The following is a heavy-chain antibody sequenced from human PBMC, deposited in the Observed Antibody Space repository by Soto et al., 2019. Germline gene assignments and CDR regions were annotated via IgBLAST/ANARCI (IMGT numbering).Heavy chain of an antibody. V-gene: IGHV3-23*01. CDR2: ISGSGSST. J-gene: IGHJ4*02. Sequence: EVQLLESGGGLVQPGGSLRLSCAASGFTFSSYAMNWVRQAPGKGLEWVSVISGSGSSTYYADYVKGRFTIPRDNAKNTLYLQMNSLRAEDTAVYYCASRSSGWYFDYWGQGTLVTVSS. D-gene: IGHD6-19*01. CDR1: GFTFSSYA. CDR3: ASRSSGWYFDY.